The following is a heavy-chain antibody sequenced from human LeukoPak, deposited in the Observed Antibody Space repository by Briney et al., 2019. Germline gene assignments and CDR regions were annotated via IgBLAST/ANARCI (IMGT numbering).Heavy chain of an antibody. CDR3: AKAGIGVVGYFDY. J-gene: IGHJ4*02. CDR2: IRGSGGGT. D-gene: IGHD6-19*01. Sequence: PGRSLRLSCAASGFTFSSYEMNWVRQAPGKGLEWVSAIRGSGGGTYYADSVKGRFTISRDNSKNTLYLQMNSLRDEDTALYYCAKAGIGVVGYFDYWGQGTLVTVSS. V-gene: IGHV3-23*01. CDR1: GFTFSSYE.